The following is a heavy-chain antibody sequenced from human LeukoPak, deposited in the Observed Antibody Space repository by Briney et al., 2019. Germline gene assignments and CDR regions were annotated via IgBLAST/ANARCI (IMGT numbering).Heavy chain of an antibody. D-gene: IGHD4-11*01. J-gene: IGHJ5*02. CDR2: IYTSGST. V-gene: IGHV4-61*02. CDR3: ARDGGSIYGNFMAVAWFDP. CDR1: GGSISSGSYY. Sequence: SQTLSLTCTVSGGSISSGSYYWSWIRQPAGRGLEWIGRIYTSGSTNYNPSLKSRVTISVDTSKNQFSLKLSSVTAADTAVYYCARDGGSIYGNFMAVAWFDPWGQGTPVTVSS.